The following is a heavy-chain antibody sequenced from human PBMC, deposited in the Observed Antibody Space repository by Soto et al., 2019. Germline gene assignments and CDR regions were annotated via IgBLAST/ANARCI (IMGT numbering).Heavy chain of an antibody. CDR3: ARAPLN. J-gene: IGHJ4*02. V-gene: IGHV4-31*03. Sequence: PSETLSLTCTVSGGSISSGGYYWSWIRQHPGKGLEWIGYIYYSGSTYYNPSLKSRVTISVDTSMTAADTAVYYCARAPLNWGQGTLVTVSS. CDR2: IYYSGST. CDR1: GGSISSGGYY.